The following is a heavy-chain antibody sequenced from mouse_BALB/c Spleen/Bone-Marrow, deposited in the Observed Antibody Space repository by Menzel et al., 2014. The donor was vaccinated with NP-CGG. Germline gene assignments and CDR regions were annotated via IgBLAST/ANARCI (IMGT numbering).Heavy chain of an antibody. CDR2: FYPGSGSI. CDR1: GYTFTEYI. V-gene: IGHV1-62-2*01. Sequence: VQLQQSGAELVKPGASVKLSCKASGYTFTEYIIHWVKQRSGQGLEWIGWFYPGSGSIRYNEKFKDKATLTADKSSSTVYMELSRLTSEDSAVYFCARHEKANYGNYAMDYWSQGASITVSS. D-gene: IGHD1-1*01. CDR3: ARHEKANYGNYAMDY. J-gene: IGHJ4*01.